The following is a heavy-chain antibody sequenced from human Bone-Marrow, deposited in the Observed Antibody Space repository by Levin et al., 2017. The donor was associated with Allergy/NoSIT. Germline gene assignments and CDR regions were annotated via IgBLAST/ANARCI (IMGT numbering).Heavy chain of an antibody. CDR3: ATHYSSSSHGGMDV. Sequence: GESLKISCKASGFTFTGYYIHWVRQAPGQGLECMGWINPNTNFANYAQKFRGWVTLTRDTSISTAYMELSSLKSDDTAVYYCATHYSSSSHGGMDVWGQGTTVTVSS. CDR1: GFTFTGYY. D-gene: IGHD3-10*01. J-gene: IGHJ6*02. CDR2: INPNTNFA. V-gene: IGHV1-2*04.